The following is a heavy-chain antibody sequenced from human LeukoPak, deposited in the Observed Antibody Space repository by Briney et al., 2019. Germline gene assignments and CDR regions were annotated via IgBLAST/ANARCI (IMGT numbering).Heavy chain of an antibody. J-gene: IGHJ4*02. Sequence: PGRSLRLSCAASGFTFSSYGMHWVRQAPGKGLEWVAVISYDGSNKYYADSVKGRFTISRDNSKNTLYLQMNSLRAEDTAVYYCASWAAEVDYWGQGTLVTVSS. V-gene: IGHV3-30*03. CDR1: GFTFSSYG. CDR2: ISYDGSNK. CDR3: ASWAAEVDY. D-gene: IGHD3-16*01.